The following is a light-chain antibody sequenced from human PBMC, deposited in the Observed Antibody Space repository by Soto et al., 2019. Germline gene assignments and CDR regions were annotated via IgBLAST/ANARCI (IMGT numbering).Light chain of an antibody. V-gene: IGLV2-23*01. CDR1: SNDIGTYNL. Sequence: QSALTQPGSLSGSPGQSITLSCSGTSNDIGTYNLVSWYQQHPGKAPKLIIFEGSRLPSGVSSRFSGSKSGNTASLTISGLRPEDEADYYCSSYAGSNILVVFGGGTKVTVL. CDR2: EGS. CDR3: SSYAGSNILVV. J-gene: IGLJ2*01.